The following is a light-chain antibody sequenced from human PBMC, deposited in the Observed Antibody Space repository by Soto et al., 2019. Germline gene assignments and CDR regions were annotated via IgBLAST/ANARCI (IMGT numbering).Light chain of an antibody. CDR3: QQYTGPPTT. J-gene: IGKJ5*01. CDR1: QSVGGD. CDR2: GAS. V-gene: IGKV3-15*01. Sequence: ERVMTQSPATLSVSPGERATLSCRASQSVGGDLAWYQQKPGQAPRLLIYGASSRAPGIPDRFSGSGSGTDFTLTITRLEPEDSAVYFCQQYTGPPTTFGQGTRLEIK.